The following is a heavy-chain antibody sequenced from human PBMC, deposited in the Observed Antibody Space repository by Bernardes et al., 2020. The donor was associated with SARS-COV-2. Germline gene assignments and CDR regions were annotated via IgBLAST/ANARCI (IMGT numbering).Heavy chain of an antibody. CDR3: ARASGSYYDRYAFDI. CDR1: GFTFSSYA. CDR2: ISSNGGST. J-gene: IGHJ3*02. V-gene: IGHV3-64*01. D-gene: IGHD1-26*01. Sequence: GGSLRLSCAASGFTFSSYAMHWVRQAPGKGLEYVSAISSNGGSTYYANSVKGRFTISRDNSKNTLYLQMGSLRAEDMAVYYCARASGSYYDRYAFDIWGQGTMVTVSS.